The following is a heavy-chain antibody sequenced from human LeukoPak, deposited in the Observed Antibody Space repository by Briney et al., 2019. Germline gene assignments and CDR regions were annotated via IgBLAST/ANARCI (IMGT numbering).Heavy chain of an antibody. D-gene: IGHD3-22*01. V-gene: IGHV3-21*01. CDR2: ISSSSSYI. CDR1: GFTVSSNY. Sequence: PGGSLRLSCAASGFTVSSNYMSWVRQAPGKGLEWVSSISSSSSYIYYADSVKGRFTISRDNAKNSLYLQMNSLRAEDTAVYYCARDSEEYYDSSGYFDYWGQGTLVTVSS. J-gene: IGHJ4*02. CDR3: ARDSEEYYDSSGYFDY.